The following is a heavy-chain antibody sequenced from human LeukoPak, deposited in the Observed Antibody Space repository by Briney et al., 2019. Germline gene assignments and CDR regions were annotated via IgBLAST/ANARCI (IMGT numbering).Heavy chain of an antibody. J-gene: IGHJ3*02. CDR1: GFTFSSYA. D-gene: IGHD2-2*01. CDR2: ISGSGGST. V-gene: IGHV3-23*01. Sequence: GGSLRLSCAASGFTFSSYAMSWVRQAPGKGLEWVSAISGSGGSTYYADSVKGRFTISRDNSKNTLYLQMSSLRAEDTAVYYRAKVGPIVVVPAAIALGAFDIWGQGTMVTVSS. CDR3: AKVGPIVVVPAAIALGAFDI.